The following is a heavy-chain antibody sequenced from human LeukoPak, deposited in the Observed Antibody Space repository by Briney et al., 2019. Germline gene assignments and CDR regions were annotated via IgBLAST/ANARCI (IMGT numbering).Heavy chain of an antibody. CDR3: ARDLLMVRGVIIDG. D-gene: IGHD3-10*01. Sequence: PGRSLRLSCAASGFTFSSYAMHWVRQTPGKGLEWVAVISYDGSNKYYADSVKGRFTISRDNSKNTLYLQMNSLRAEDTAVYYCARDLLMVRGVIIDGWGQGTLVTVSS. CDR1: GFTFSSYA. CDR2: ISYDGSNK. J-gene: IGHJ4*02. V-gene: IGHV3-30-3*01.